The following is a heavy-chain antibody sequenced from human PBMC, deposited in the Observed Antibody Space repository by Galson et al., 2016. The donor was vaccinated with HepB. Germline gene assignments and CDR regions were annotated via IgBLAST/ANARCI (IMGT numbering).Heavy chain of an antibody. J-gene: IGHJ6*02. CDR3: VQGSTEAAV. V-gene: IGHV3-23*01. Sequence: SLRLSCAASGFTFNNYCMPWVRQAPGKGLEGVSSISRSGDNTDYADAVKGRFTISRDNSKNTLSLQMNSLRAEDTAVYYCVQGSTEAAVWGQGTTVTVSS. D-gene: IGHD1-26*01. CDR1: GFTFNNYC. CDR2: ISRSGDNT.